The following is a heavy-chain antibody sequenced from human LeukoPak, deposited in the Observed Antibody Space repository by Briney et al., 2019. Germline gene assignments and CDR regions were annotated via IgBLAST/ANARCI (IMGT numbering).Heavy chain of an antibody. D-gene: IGHD3-9*01. CDR2: ISYDGSNK. J-gene: IGHJ4*02. CDR1: GFTFRSYA. CDR3: AKDTYYDILTLY. V-gene: IGHV3-30-3*01. Sequence: SGGPLRLSCAASGFTFRSYAMNWVRQAPGKGLEWVAVISYDGSNKYYADSVKGRFTISRDNSKNTLYLQMNSLRAEDTAVYYCAKDTYYDILTLYWGQGTLVTVSS.